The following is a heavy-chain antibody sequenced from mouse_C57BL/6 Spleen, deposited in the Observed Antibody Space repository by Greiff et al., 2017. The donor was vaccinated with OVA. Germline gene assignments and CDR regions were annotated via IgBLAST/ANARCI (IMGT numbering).Heavy chain of an antibody. J-gene: IGHJ1*03. CDR3: ARRELRRRLSWYFDV. Sequence: VQLQQSGAELMKPGASVKLSCKATGYTFTGYWLEWVKQRPGHGLEWIGELLPGSGSTNYNAKFKGKATFTADTSSNTAYMQRSSLTTEDSAIYYCARRELRRRLSWYFDVGGTGTTVTVSS. D-gene: IGHD4-1*01. CDR1: GYTFTGYW. V-gene: IGHV1-9*01. CDR2: LLPGSGST.